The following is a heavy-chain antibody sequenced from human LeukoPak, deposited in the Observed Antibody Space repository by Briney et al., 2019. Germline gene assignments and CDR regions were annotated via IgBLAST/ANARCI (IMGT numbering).Heavy chain of an antibody. V-gene: IGHV3-21*01. J-gene: IGHJ3*02. Sequence: PGGSLRLSCAASGFTFSSYSMYWVRQAPGKGLEWVSSISSSSSYIYYADSVKGRFTISRDNAKNSLYLQMNSLRAEDTAVYYCARDWTFKWPLRGAFDIWGQGTMVTVSS. CDR1: GFTFSSYS. D-gene: IGHD3/OR15-3a*01. CDR2: ISSSSSYI. CDR3: ARDWTFKWPLRGAFDI.